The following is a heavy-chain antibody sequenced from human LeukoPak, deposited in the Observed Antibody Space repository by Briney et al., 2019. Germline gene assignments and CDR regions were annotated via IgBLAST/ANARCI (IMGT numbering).Heavy chain of an antibody. CDR1: GFTFDDYA. J-gene: IGHJ4*02. CDR3: AKGIRDLTGYYFDY. Sequence: GGSLRLSCAASGFTFDDYAIHWARQAPGKGLEWVSGISWNSGSIGYADSVKGRFTISRDNAKNSLYLQMNSLRAEDMALYYCAKGIRDLTGYYFDYWGQETLVTVSS. CDR2: ISWNSGSI. V-gene: IGHV3-9*03. D-gene: IGHD3-9*01.